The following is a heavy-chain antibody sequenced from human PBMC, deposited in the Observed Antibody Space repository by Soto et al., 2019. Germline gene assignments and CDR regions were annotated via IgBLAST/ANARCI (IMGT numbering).Heavy chain of an antibody. Sequence: XSVKDSFKATRYTFPVYYMHWVRQAPGQGVEWMGWINPKSGGTMYPQKFQGRVTMTWDTSISTAYMALTRLRSDDTAVYYCARDLAKGGGSAGFDYWGQGTLVTVSS. V-gene: IGHV1-2*02. CDR3: ARDLAKGGGSAGFDY. D-gene: IGHD1-26*01. J-gene: IGHJ4*02. CDR1: RYTFPVYY. CDR2: INPKSGGT.